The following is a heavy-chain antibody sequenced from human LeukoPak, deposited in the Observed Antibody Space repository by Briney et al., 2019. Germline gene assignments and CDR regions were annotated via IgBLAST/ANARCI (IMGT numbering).Heavy chain of an antibody. CDR3: ARWSSGYYNYFDY. CDR1: GYSISSGYY. V-gene: IGHV4-61*01. Sequence: PSETLSLTCTVSGYSISSGYYWSWIRQPPGKGLEWIGYIYYSGSTNYNPSLKSRVTISVDTSKNQFSLKLSSVTAADTAVYYCARWSSGYYNYFDYWGQGTLVTVSS. CDR2: IYYSGST. J-gene: IGHJ4*02. D-gene: IGHD3-22*01.